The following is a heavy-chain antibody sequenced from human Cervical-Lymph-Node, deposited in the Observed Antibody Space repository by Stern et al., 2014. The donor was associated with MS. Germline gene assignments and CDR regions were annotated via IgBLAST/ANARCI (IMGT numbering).Heavy chain of an antibody. V-gene: IGHV1-69*06. CDR1: GDTFIKYG. Sequence: QVQLVQSGAEVKRPGSSVKVSCKASGDTFIKYGIGWVRQVPGPGTAWMGGSIPSFGTAKYVQKLQGRVTITEEMSTSTAYMELSSLRSEDSAVYYCARDRGIAAAGAALPFDYWGQGTLVFVSA. J-gene: IGHJ4*02. CDR2: SIPSFGTA. CDR3: ARDRGIAAAGAALPFDY. D-gene: IGHD6-13*01.